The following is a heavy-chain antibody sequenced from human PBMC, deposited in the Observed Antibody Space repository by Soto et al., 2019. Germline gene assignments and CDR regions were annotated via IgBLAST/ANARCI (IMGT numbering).Heavy chain of an antibody. J-gene: IGHJ4*02. CDR2: IYHSGST. CDR3: ARDHSYGFPFDY. V-gene: IGHV4-4*02. D-gene: IGHD5-18*01. Sequence: SETLSLTCAVSGGSISSSNWWSWVRQPPGKGLEWIGEIYHSGSTNYNPSLKSRVTISVDKSKNQFSLKLSSVTAEDTAVYYCARDHSYGFPFDYWGQGTLVTVSS. CDR1: GGSISSSNW.